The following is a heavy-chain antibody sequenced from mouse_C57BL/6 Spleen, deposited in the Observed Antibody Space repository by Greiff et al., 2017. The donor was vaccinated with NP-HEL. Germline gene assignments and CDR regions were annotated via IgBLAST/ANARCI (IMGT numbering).Heavy chain of an antibody. CDR2: ISDGGSYT. CDR3: AREGYDPRSYFDV. D-gene: IGHD2-2*01. V-gene: IGHV5-4*01. Sequence: EVMLVESGGGLVKPGGSLKLSCAASGFTFSSYAMSWVRQTPEKRLEWVATISDGGSYTYYPDNVKGRFTISRDNAKNNLYLQMSHLKSEDTAMYYCAREGYDPRSYFDVWGTGTTVTVSS. J-gene: IGHJ1*03. CDR1: GFTFSSYA.